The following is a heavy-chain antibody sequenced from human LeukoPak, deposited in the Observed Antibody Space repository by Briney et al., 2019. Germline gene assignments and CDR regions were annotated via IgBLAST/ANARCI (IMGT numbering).Heavy chain of an antibody. J-gene: IGHJ4*02. Sequence: QPGGSLRLSCAASGFTFSSYGMHWVRQAPGKGLEWVAVISYGGSNKYYADSVKGRFTISRDNSKNTLYLQMNSLRAEDTAVYYCAKAGYSYGDDYWGQGTLVTVSS. CDR1: GFTFSSYG. CDR3: AKAGYSYGDDY. D-gene: IGHD5-18*01. CDR2: ISYGGSNK. V-gene: IGHV3-30*18.